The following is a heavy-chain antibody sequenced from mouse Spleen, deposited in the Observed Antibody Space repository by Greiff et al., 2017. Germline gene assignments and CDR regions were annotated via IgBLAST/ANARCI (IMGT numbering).Heavy chain of an antibody. CDR3: ARGDGKGDY. CDR2: INPYNGGT. J-gene: IGHJ2*01. V-gene: IGHV1-19*01. CDR1: GYTFTDYY. D-gene: IGHD2-1*01. Sequence: VQLQQSGPVLVKPGASVKMSCKASGYTFTDYYMNWVKQSHGKSLEWIGVINPYNGGTSYNQKFKGKATLTVDKSSSTAYMELNSLTSEDFAVYYCARGDGKGDYWGQGTTLTVSS.